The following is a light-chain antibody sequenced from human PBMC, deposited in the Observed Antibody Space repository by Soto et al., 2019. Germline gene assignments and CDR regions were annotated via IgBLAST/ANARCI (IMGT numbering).Light chain of an antibody. CDR1: SSNIGSNT. J-gene: IGLJ3*02. CDR3: ATWDDRLNGVV. Sequence: QSVLTQPPSASGTPGQSVTISCSGSSSNIGSNTVSWYQRLPGTAPKLLIYRNHQRPSGVPDRVSGSKSGTSASLAISGLQYEDEADYYCATWDDRLNGVVIGGGKKVTVL. V-gene: IGLV1-44*01. CDR2: RNH.